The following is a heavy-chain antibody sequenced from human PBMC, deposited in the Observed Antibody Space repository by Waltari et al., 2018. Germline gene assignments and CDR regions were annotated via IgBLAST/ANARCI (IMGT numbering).Heavy chain of an antibody. Sequence: QVQLQESGPGLVKPSQTLSLTCTVSGAAINTGDYFWSWVRQPAGEGLEGIGRIYTGGSTDYNPSLWGRVTISLDTSKSQVSLKLTAVTAADSAVYYCARHLENFYGAGRGNWFDPWGPGTRVTVSS. V-gene: IGHV4-61*02. CDR3: ARHLENFYGAGRGNWFDP. D-gene: IGHD3-10*01. CDR1: GAAINTGDYF. CDR2: IYTGGST. J-gene: IGHJ5*02.